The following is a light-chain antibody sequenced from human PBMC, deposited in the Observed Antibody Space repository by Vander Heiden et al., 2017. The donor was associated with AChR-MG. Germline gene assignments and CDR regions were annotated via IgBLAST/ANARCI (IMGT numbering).Light chain of an antibody. V-gene: IGLV3-21*02. CDR2: DDG. Sequence: SYVLTQPPSVSVPPGQTARIICEGNNIRSKSVHWYQQMPGQAPVVVVYDDGDRPSGIPERFSGSNSGNTATLTISRVEAGDEADYYCQVWDSSGDHVVFGGGTKLTVL. CDR1: NIRSKS. J-gene: IGLJ3*02. CDR3: QVWDSSGDHVV.